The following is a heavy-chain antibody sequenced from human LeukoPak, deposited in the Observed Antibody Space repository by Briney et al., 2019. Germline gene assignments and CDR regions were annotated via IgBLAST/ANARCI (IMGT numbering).Heavy chain of an antibody. CDR1: GFTFGDYA. J-gene: IGHJ6*03. V-gene: IGHV3-15*01. D-gene: IGHD2-15*01. Sequence: PGGSLRLSCTASGFTFGDYAMSWFRQAPGKGLEWVGRIKSKTDGGTTDYAAPVKGRFTISRDDSKNTLYPQMNSLKTEDTAVYYCTTDPGLLLEDYMDVWGKGTTVTVSS. CDR3: TTDPGLLLEDYMDV. CDR2: IKSKTDGGTT.